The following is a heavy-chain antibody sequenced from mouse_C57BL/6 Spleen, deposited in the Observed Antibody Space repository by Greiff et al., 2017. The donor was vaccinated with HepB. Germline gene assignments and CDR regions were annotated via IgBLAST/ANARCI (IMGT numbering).Heavy chain of an antibody. V-gene: IGHV1-64*01. CDR1: GYTFTSYW. Sequence: QVQLKQSGAELVKPGASVKLSCKASGYTFTSYWMHWVKQRPGQGLEWIGMIHPNSGSTNYNEKFKSKATLTVDKSSSTAYMQLSSLTSEDSAVYYCARGGYYGIAYWGQGTLVTVSA. CDR2: IHPNSGST. CDR3: ARGGYYGIAY. D-gene: IGHD1-1*01. J-gene: IGHJ3*01.